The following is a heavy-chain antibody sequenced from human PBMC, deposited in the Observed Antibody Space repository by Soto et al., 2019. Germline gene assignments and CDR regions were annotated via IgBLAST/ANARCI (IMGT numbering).Heavy chain of an antibody. CDR3: ARDGSGHPYYSDN. J-gene: IGHJ4*02. Sequence: QVQLQESGPGLLKPSGTLSLTCAVSGGSISRNNWWSWVRQPPGKGLEWIGEIYHSGTTNYNPSLKSRVTMSVDKSKNQLSLKVNSVTAADTAVYYCARDGSGHPYYSDNWGQGTLVTVSS. V-gene: IGHV4-4*02. CDR1: GGSISRNNW. CDR2: IYHSGTT. D-gene: IGHD3-3*01.